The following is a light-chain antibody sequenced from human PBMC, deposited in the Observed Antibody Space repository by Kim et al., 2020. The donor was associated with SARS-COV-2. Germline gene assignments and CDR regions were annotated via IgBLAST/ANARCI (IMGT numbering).Light chain of an antibody. V-gene: IGKV3-11*01. CDR1: QSVSSY. Sequence: LSPGESATLSCRASQSVSSYLAWYQQKPGQAPRLLIYDASNRATGIPARFSGSGSGTDFTLTISSLEPEDFALYYCQQRSSWPLTFGGGTKVDIK. CDR2: DAS. J-gene: IGKJ4*01. CDR3: QQRSSWPLT.